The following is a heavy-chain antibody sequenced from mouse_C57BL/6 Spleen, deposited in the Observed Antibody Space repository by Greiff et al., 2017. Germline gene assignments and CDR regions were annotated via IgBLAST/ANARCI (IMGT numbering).Heavy chain of an antibody. CDR3: ARPPSTVVDYWYFDV. Sequence: QVQLQQSGPELVKPGASVKISCKASGYSFTSYYIHWVKQRPGQGLEWIGWIYPGSGNTKYNEKFKGKATLTADTSSSTAYMQLSSLTSEDYAVYYCARPPSTVVDYWYFDVWGTGTTVTVSS. D-gene: IGHD1-1*01. V-gene: IGHV1-66*01. CDR2: IYPGSGNT. J-gene: IGHJ1*03. CDR1: GYSFTSYY.